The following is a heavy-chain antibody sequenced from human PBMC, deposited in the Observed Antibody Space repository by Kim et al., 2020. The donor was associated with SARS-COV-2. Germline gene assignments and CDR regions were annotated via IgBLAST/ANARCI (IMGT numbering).Heavy chain of an antibody. J-gene: IGHJ4*02. CDR3: ARWGTATDY. D-gene: IGHD5-18*01. CDR2: GSA. V-gene: IGHV4-31*02. Sequence: GSAYYNPSLKSRVTRSVDTSKNQFSLKLSSVTAADTAVYYCARWGTATDYWGQGTLVTVSS.